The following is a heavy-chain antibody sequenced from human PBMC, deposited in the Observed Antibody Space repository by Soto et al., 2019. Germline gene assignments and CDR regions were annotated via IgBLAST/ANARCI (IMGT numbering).Heavy chain of an antibody. V-gene: IGHV3-30*03. Sequence: QVQLVESGGGVVQPGRSLRLSCVASGFTLSGHGMHWVRQAPGKGLEWVAVITYDGSENHYSDSVKGRFTISRDTSKNMVYLQMNSLKTDDTALYYCAREQGYGYYRVADYWGQGTLVTVSS. CDR3: AREQGYGYYRVADY. D-gene: IGHD1-26*01. CDR1: GFTLSGHG. CDR2: ITYDGSEN. J-gene: IGHJ4*02.